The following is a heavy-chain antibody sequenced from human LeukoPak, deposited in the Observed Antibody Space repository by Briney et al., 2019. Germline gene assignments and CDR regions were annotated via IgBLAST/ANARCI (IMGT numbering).Heavy chain of an antibody. CDR3: ARDRDQPYDAFDI. CDR1: GFTFSNYW. V-gene: IGHV3-21*01. D-gene: IGHD5-24*01. CDR2: ISSSSSYI. J-gene: IGHJ3*02. Sequence: GGSLRLSCAASGFTFSNYWMSWVRQAPGKGLEWVSSISSSSSYIYYADSVKGRFTISRDNAKNSLYLQMNSLRAEDTAVYYCARDRDQPYDAFDIWGQGTMVTVSS.